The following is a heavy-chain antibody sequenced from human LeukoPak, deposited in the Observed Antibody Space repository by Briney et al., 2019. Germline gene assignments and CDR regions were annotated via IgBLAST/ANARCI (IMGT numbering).Heavy chain of an antibody. Sequence: GRSLRLSCAASGFTFSSYGMHWVRQAPGKGLEWVAVIWYDGSNKYYADSVKGRFTISRDNSRNTLYLQMNSPRAEDTAVYYCAILPGYSSGWYEVNYWGQGTLVTVSS. D-gene: IGHD6-13*01. CDR1: GFTFSSYG. J-gene: IGHJ4*02. CDR3: AILPGYSSGWYEVNY. CDR2: IWYDGSNK. V-gene: IGHV3-33*01.